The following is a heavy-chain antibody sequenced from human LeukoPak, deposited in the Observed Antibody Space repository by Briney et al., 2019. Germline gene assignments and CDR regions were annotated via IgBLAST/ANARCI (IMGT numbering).Heavy chain of an antibody. V-gene: IGHV1-69*06. D-gene: IGHD3-22*01. J-gene: IGHJ6*03. CDR1: GGTFSSYA. Sequence: GASVKVSCKASGGTFSSYAISWVRQAPGQGLEWMGGIIPIFGTANYAQKFQGRVTITADKSTSTAYMELSSLRSEDTAVYYCASSTRVVVITYYYYYMDVWGKGTTVTVSS. CDR3: ASSTRVVVITYYYYYMDV. CDR2: IIPIFGTA.